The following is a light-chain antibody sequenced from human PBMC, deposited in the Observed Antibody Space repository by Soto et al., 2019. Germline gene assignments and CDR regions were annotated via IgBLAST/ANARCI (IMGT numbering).Light chain of an antibody. J-gene: IGLJ1*01. V-gene: IGLV2-14*01. CDR1: SSDIGYYDY. Sequence: QSSLTQSASESGSPGQSIAISCTGTSSDIGYYDYVSWYQHHSGKAPKLIIYEVNNRPSGVSNRFSGSKSVNTASLTISGLQAEDEADYYCSSHSSSSAYYVFGTGTKVTVL. CDR3: SSHSSSSAYYV. CDR2: EVN.